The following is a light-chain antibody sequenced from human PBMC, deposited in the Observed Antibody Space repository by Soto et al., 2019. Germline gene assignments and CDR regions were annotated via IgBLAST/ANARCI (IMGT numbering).Light chain of an antibody. CDR1: SSDVGGYNY. CDR3: CSYTGGNSLI. V-gene: IGLV2-11*01. J-gene: IGLJ2*01. CDR2: DVS. Sequence: QSVLTQPRSVSGSPGQSVTISCTGTSSDVGGYNYVSWFQQHPGKAPKLMIYDVSERPSGVPDRFSGSRSGHTASLTISGLQADDEGDYYCCSYTGGNSLIFGGGTQLTVL.